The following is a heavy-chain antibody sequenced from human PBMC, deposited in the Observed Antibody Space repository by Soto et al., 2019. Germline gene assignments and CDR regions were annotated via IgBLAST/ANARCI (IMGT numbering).Heavy chain of an antibody. CDR2: INPKSGGT. D-gene: IGHD1-26*01. J-gene: IGHJ4*02. Sequence: GASVKVSCKASGYTFTVHYMHWVRQAPGQGLEWMGWINPKSGGTMYPQKFQGRVTMTWDTSISTAYMALTRLRSDDTAVYYCARDLEKGGGSAGFDYWGQGTLVTAAS. CDR3: ARDLEKGGGSAGFDY. V-gene: IGHV1-2*02. CDR1: GYTFTVHY.